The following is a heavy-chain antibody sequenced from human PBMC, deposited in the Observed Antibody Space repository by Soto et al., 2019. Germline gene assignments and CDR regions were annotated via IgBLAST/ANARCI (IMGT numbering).Heavy chain of an antibody. Sequence: SETLSLTCTVSGGYISSYYWSWIRQPPGKGLEWIGYIYYSGSTNYNPSLKSRVTISVDTSKNQFSLKLSSVTAADTAVYYCARQSAPPTGFWDYMDVWGKGTTVTVPS. CDR2: IYYSGST. V-gene: IGHV4-59*08. J-gene: IGHJ6*03. CDR1: GGYISSYY. D-gene: IGHD1-1*01. CDR3: ARQSAPPTGFWDYMDV.